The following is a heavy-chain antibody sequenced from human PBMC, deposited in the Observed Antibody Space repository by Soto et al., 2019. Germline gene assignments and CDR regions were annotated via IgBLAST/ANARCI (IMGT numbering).Heavy chain of an antibody. V-gene: IGHV4-39*01. CDR2: IYYSGST. CDR3: ARQTDSYYTFDAFDI. J-gene: IGHJ3*02. D-gene: IGHD3-22*01. CDR1: GGSISSGSYY. Sequence: SGTLSLTCTVSGGSISSGSYYWDWIRQPPGKGLEWIGNIYYSGSTYYNPSLESRVTISVDTSKNQFSLKLSSVSAADTAVYYCARQTDSYYTFDAFDIWGQGTMVTVSS.